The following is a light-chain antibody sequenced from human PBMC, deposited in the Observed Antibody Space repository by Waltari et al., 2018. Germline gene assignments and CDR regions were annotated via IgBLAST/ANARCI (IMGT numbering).Light chain of an antibody. CDR3: QQYYITPYT. CDR2: WAS. J-gene: IGKJ2*01. CDR1: QSVLYSSNNKNQ. Sequence: DIVMTQSPDSLAVSLGERATINCKSSQSVLYSSNNKNQLAWYQQKPGQPPKLLIYWASTRESGVPDRFSVSGSGTDFTLTISVLQAEDVAVYYCQQYYITPYTFGQGTKLEIK. V-gene: IGKV4-1*01.